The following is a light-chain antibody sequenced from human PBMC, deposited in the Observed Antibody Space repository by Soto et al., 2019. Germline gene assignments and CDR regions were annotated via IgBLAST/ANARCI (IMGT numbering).Light chain of an antibody. Sequence: DIQMTQSPSSLPASVGDRVTITCRASQSINRYLNWYQHKPGKATKLLIYDASSLQSGVPSRFTGSGSGTDFTLTISSLQPEDFATYYCQQSYSTTRTFRPGTKVDIX. CDR3: QQSYSTTRT. V-gene: IGKV1-39*01. CDR1: QSINRY. CDR2: DAS. J-gene: IGKJ3*01.